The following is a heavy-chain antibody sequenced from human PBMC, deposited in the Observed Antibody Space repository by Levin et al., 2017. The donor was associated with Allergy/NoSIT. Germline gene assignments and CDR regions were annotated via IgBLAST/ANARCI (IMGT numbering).Heavy chain of an antibody. CDR2: ISSSSSYI. D-gene: IGHD4-23*01. J-gene: IGHJ6*03. V-gene: IGHV3-21*01. Sequence: GGSLRLSCAASGFTFSSYSMNWVRQAPGKGLEWVSSISSSSSYIYYADSVKGRFTISRDNAKNSLYLQMNSLRAEDTAVYYCARFRGHYGGKNYYMDVWGKGTTVTVSS. CDR1: GFTFSSYS. CDR3: ARFRGHYGGKNYYMDV.